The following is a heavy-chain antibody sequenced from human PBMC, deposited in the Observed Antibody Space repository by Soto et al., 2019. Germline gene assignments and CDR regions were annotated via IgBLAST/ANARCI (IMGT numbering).Heavy chain of an antibody. CDR2: ISPYNDYT. D-gene: IGHD3-16*01. CDR3: ARGGYYDTSWGKLSHYGLDV. J-gene: IGHJ6*02. Sequence: QVQLAQSANEVKKPGASVRVSCKAAGYTFIRYGIAWVRQAPGQGLEWMGWISPYNDYTVYAQKFQGRVSMTADTHPRAVYMNLRGLKSDDTAVYYCARGGYYDTSWGKLSHYGLDVWGQGTSVSVSS. CDR1: GYTFIRYG. V-gene: IGHV1-18*01.